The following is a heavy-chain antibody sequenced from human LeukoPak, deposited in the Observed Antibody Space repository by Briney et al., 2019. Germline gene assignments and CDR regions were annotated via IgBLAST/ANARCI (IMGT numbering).Heavy chain of an antibody. D-gene: IGHD3-10*01. V-gene: IGHV3-7*01. J-gene: IGHJ6*02. CDR3: ARDLPITMVRGVIDGMDV. CDR2: IKQDGSEK. CDR1: GFTFSSHL. Sequence: GGSLRLSCVASGFTFSSHLMTWVRQAPGKGLEWVANIKQDGSEKYYVDSVKGRFTISRDNAKNSLYLQMNSLRAEDTAVYYCARDLPITMVRGVIDGMDVWGQGTTVTVSS.